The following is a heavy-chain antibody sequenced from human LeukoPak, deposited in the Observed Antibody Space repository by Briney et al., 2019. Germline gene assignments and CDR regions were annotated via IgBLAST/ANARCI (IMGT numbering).Heavy chain of an antibody. CDR1: GYTLTELS. J-gene: IGHJ5*02. CDR3: ATDGMGSTTTSFNWFDP. V-gene: IGHV1-24*01. D-gene: IGHD2-2*01. CDR2: FDPEDGET. Sequence: ASVKVSCTVSGYTLTELSINWVRQAPGKGLEWMGGFDPEDGETIYAQKFQGRVTLTEDTSTDTAYMELSSLRSEDTAVYFCATDGMGSTTTSFNWFDPWGQGTLVTVSS.